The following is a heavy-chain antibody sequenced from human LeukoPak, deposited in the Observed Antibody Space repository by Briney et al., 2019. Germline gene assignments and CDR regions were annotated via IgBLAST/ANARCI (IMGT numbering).Heavy chain of an antibody. CDR1: GYTFTGHY. D-gene: IGHD3-9*01. CDR3: ARWIRYFDWLSDYNWFDP. J-gene: IGHJ5*02. Sequence: ASVKVSCKASGYTFTGHYMHWVRQAPGQGLEWMGWINPNSGGTNYAQKFQGRVTMTRDTSISTAYMELSRLRSDDTAVYYCARWIRYFDWLSDYNWFDPWGQGTLVTVSS. CDR2: INPNSGGT. V-gene: IGHV1-2*02.